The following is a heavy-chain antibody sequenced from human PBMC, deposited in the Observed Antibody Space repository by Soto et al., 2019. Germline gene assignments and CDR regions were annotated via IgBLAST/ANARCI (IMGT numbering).Heavy chain of an antibody. CDR3: AKDPDWNYVRGGYYYYGMDV. D-gene: IGHD1-7*01. V-gene: IGHV3-30*18. CDR1: GFTFSSYG. Sequence: QVQLVESGGGVVQPGRSLRLSCAASGFTFSSYGMHWVRQAPGKGLEWVAVISYDGSNKYYADSVKGRFTISRDNSKNTLYLQMNSLRAEDTAVYYCAKDPDWNYVRGGYYYYGMDVW. J-gene: IGHJ6*01. CDR2: ISYDGSNK.